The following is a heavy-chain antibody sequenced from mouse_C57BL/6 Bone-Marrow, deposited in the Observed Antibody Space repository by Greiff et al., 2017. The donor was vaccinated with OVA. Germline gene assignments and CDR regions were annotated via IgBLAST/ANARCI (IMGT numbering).Heavy chain of an antibody. CDR3: ARGYYPDY. CDR1: GYSITSGYY. V-gene: IGHV3-6*01. CDR2: ISYDGSN. J-gene: IGHJ2*01. Sequence: EVKLQESGPGLVKPSQSLSLTCSVTGYSITSGYYWNWIRQFPGNKLEWMGYISYDGSNNYNPSLKNRISITRDTSKNQFFLKLNSVTTEDTATYYCARGYYPDYWGQGTTLTVSS.